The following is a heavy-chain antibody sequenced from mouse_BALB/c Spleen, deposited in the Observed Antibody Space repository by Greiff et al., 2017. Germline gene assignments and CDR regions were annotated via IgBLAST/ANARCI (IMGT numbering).Heavy chain of an antibody. D-gene: IGHD4-1*01. V-gene: IGHV3-8*02. CDR1: GDSITSGY. Sequence: VQLQQSGPSLVKPSQTLSLTCSVTGDSITSGYWNWIRKFPGNKLEYMGYISYSGSTYYNPSLKSRISITRDTSKNQYYLQLNSVTTEDTATYYCARYRTGNGWDWYFDVWGAGTTVTVSS. CDR3: ARYRTGNGWDWYFDV. J-gene: IGHJ1*01. CDR2: ISYSGST.